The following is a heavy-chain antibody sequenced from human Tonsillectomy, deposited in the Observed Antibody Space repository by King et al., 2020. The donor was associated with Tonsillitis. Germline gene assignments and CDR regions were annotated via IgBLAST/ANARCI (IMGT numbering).Heavy chain of an antibody. CDR3: ASSIVGATRVFDY. Sequence: VQLQESGPGLVKPSETLSLTCTVSGGSISSYYWSWIRQPPGKGLEWIAYIYYSGITNYNPSLKSRVTLSVDTSKTQFSLKLSSLTAADTAVYYCASSIVGATRVFDYWGQGTLVTVSS. CDR2: IYYSGIT. CDR1: GGSISSYY. J-gene: IGHJ4*02. D-gene: IGHD1-26*01. V-gene: IGHV4-59*01.